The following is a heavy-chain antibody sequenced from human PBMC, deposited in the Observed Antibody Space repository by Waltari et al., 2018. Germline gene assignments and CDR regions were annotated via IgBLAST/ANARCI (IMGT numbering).Heavy chain of an antibody. D-gene: IGHD6-6*01. V-gene: IGHV3-74*01. CDR1: GFTFSSSW. CDR2: INSEGSST. Sequence: EVQLVESGGGLVQPGGSLRLSCAASGFTFSSSWMHWVRHAPGRGLVWVSRINSEGSSTSYADSVKGRFTISRDNAKNTLYLQMNSLRAEDTAVYYCARDSGGPTEYSSSPGFDYWGQGTLVTVSS. J-gene: IGHJ4*02. CDR3: ARDSGGPTEYSSSPGFDY.